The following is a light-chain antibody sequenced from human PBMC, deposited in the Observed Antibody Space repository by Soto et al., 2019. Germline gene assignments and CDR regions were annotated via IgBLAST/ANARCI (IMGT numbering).Light chain of an antibody. CDR3: GTWGGSLSAYV. CDR2: ENN. V-gene: IGLV1-51*02. CDR1: SSNIVNNY. J-gene: IGLJ1*01. Sequence: SVLTQPPSVSAAPGQKVTISCSGSSSNIVNNYVSWYQQLPGTAPKLLIYENNKRPSGIPDRFSASKSGTSATLGITGLQTGDEADYYCGTWGGSLSAYVFGTGTKVTVL.